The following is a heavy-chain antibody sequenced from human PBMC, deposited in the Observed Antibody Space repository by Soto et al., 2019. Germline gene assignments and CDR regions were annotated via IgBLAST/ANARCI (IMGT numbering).Heavy chain of an antibody. CDR1: GFTFSSYA. V-gene: IGHV3-30-3*01. CDR2: ISYDGSNK. J-gene: IGHJ4*02. Sequence: QVQLVESGGGVVQPGRSLRLSCAASGFTFSSYAMHWVRQAPGKGLEWVAVISYDGSNKYYADSVKGRFTISRDNSKNPLYLQMNSLRAEDTAVYYCARDGLFGGQWLVPDDYWGQGTLVTVSS. D-gene: IGHD6-19*01. CDR3: ARDGLFGGQWLVPDDY.